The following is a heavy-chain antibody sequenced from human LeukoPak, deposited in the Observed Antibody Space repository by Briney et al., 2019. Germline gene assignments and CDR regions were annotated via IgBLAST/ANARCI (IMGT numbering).Heavy chain of an antibody. V-gene: IGHV4-4*08. D-gene: IGHD3-9*01. CDR3: AREYYDILTGLPTLYYYYYMDV. J-gene: IGHJ6*03. Sequence: SETLSLTCTVSGGSISSYYWSWIRQPPGKGLEWIGRIYTSGSTNYNPSLKSRVTISVDTSKNQFSLKLSSVTAADTAVYYCAREYYDILTGLPTLYYYYYMDVWGKGTTVTISS. CDR1: GGSISSYY. CDR2: IYTSGST.